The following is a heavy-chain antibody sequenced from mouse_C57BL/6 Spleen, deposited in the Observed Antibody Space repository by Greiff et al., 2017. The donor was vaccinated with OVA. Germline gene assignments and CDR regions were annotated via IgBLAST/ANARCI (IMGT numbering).Heavy chain of an antibody. CDR3: AREDPWFAY. CDR1: GYSITSGYY. J-gene: IGHJ3*01. Sequence: EVQVVESGPGLVKPSQSLSLTCSVTGYSITSGYYWNWIRQFPGNKLEWLGYISYDGSNNYNPSPKNRIPIPRDTSMNQFFLKLYSVTTEDTATYYGAREDPWFAYWGRATLKTVPA. V-gene: IGHV3-6*01. CDR2: ISYDGSN.